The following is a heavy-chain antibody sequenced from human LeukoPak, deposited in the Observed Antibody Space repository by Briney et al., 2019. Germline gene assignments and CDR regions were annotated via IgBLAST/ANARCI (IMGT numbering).Heavy chain of an antibody. V-gene: IGHV1-69*05. J-gene: IGHJ4*02. D-gene: IGHD3-10*01. Sequence: EASVKVSCKASGGTFSSYAISWVRQAPGQGLEWMGGIIPIFGTANYAQKCQGRVTITTDESTSTAYMELSSLRSEDTAVYYCARGSTGNHSPPHFDYWGQGTLVTVSS. CDR2: IIPIFGTA. CDR1: GGTFSSYA. CDR3: ARGSTGNHSPPHFDY.